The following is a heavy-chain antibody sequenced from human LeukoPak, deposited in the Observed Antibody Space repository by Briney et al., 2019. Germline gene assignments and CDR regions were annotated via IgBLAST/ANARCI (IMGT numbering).Heavy chain of an antibody. CDR2: INHSGST. J-gene: IGHJ3*02. CDR3: ARGRTMTKRFDI. CDR1: GGSFSGYY. V-gene: IGHV4-34*01. Sequence: SETLSLTCAVYGGSFSGYYWSWIRRPPGKGLEWIGEINHSGSTNYNPSLKSRVTISVDTSKNQFSLKLSSVTAADTAVYYCARGRTMTKRFDIWGQGTMVTVSS. D-gene: IGHD3-22*01.